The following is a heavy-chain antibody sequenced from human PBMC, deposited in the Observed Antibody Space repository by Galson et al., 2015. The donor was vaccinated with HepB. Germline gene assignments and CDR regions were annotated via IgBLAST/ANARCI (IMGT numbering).Heavy chain of an antibody. CDR2: INGSGGST. J-gene: IGHJ3*02. CDR1: GFTFSSYA. V-gene: IGHV3-23*01. CDR3: AKSSWVVIAPNAFDI. D-gene: IGHD2-21*01. Sequence: SLRLSCAASGFTFSSYAMSWVRQAPGKGLEWVSAINGSGGSTYYADSVKGRFTISRDNSKNTLYLQMNSLRAEDTAVYYCAKSSWVVIAPNAFDIWGQGTMVTVSS.